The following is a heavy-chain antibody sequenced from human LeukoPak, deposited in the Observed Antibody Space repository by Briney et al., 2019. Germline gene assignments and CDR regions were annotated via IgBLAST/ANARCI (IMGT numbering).Heavy chain of an antibody. V-gene: IGHV1-18*01. CDR2: ISAYNGNT. D-gene: IGHD3-22*01. Sequence: ASVKVSCKASGYTFTSYGISWVRQAPGQGLEWMGWISAYNGNTNYAQKLQGRVTMTTDTSTSTAYMELRSLRSDDTAVYYCARGPSSYYDSSGYDYWGQGTLVTVSS. CDR1: GYTFTSYG. CDR3: ARGPSSYYDSSGYDY. J-gene: IGHJ4*02.